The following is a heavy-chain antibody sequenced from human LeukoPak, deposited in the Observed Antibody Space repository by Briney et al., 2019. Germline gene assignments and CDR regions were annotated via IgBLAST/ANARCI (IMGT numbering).Heavy chain of an antibody. J-gene: IGHJ4*02. CDR1: GGSISSSSYY. CDR2: IYYNGGS. CDR3: ARGLWGIQPFDY. V-gene: IGHV4-39*07. D-gene: IGHD5-18*01. Sequence: SETLSLTCTVSGGSISSSSYYWGWIRQPPGKGLEWIGNIYYNGGSYYNSSLKSRFTISIHTSKNQFSLKLTSVTAADTAVYYCARGLWGIQPFDYWGQGTLVTVSS.